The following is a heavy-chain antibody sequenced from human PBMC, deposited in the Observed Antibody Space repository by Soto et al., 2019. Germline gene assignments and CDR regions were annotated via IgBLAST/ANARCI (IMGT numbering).Heavy chain of an antibody. CDR3: ARDPAYYGSGSYYDGRAYYYGMDV. CDR2: INDSGSI. V-gene: IGHV4-31*03. J-gene: IGHJ6*02. Sequence: QVQLLESGPGLVKPSQTLSLTCTVSGGSISSGGYCRSWVRQHPGKGLEWIGNINDSGSIYSNPSLQGRVSISVDTAKDQFSLVLRSVAAPDTALYFRARDPAYYGSGSYYDGRAYYYGMDVWGHGTTVTVSS. CDR1: GGSISSGGYC. D-gene: IGHD3-10*01.